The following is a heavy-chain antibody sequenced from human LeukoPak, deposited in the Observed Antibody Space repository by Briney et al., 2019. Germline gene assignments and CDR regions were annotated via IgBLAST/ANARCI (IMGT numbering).Heavy chain of an antibody. CDR1: GFTFSSYG. V-gene: IGHV3-33*01. CDR2: IWYDGSNK. J-gene: IGHJ4*02. CDR3: ARGQYGPGLHYFDY. Sequence: GGSLRLSCAASGFTFSSYGMHWVRQAPGKGLEWVAVIWYDGSNKYYADSVKGRFTISRDNSKNTLYLQMNSLRAEDTAVYYCARGQYGPGLHYFDYWGQGTLVTVSS. D-gene: IGHD3-10*01.